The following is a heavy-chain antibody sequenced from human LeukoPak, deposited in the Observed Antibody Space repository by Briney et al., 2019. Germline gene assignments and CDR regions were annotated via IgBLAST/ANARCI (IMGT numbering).Heavy chain of an antibody. CDR2: MYYSGST. J-gene: IGHJ6*03. CDR1: GGSISSYY. V-gene: IGHV4-59*01. CDR3: ARSVEGFCSGGSCYSYYYYMDV. D-gene: IGHD2-15*01. Sequence: SETLSLPCTVSGGSISSYYWSWLRQPPGKGLEGVGYMYYSGSTNFHPSLKSRVTISVDTSKNQFSLKLSSVTAADTAVYYCARSVEGFCSGGSCYSYYYYMDVWGKGTTVTVSS.